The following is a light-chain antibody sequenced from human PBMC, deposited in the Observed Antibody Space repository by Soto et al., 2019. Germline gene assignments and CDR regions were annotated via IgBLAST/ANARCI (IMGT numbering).Light chain of an antibody. CDR3: QQYRRSPGFT. CDR1: QSVSSSY. J-gene: IGKJ3*01. Sequence: EIVLTQSPGTLSLSPGERATLSCRASQSVSSSYLAWYQQRPGQAPRLLIYGASSRATGIPDRFSGSGSGTDFTLTISRLEPEDFALYYCQQYRRSPGFTFGPGTKSDIK. CDR2: GAS. V-gene: IGKV3-20*01.